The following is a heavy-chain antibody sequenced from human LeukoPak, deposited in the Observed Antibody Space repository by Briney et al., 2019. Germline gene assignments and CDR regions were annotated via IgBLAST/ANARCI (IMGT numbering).Heavy chain of an antibody. D-gene: IGHD6-6*01. CDR2: ISYDGSNK. CDR3: AKRGGEQLVLDY. Sequence: GGSLRLSCAASGFTFSSYGMHWVRQAPGKGLEWVAVISYDGSNKYYADSVKGRFTISRDNSKNTLYLQMNSLRAEDTAVYYCAKRGGEQLVLDYWGQGTLVTVSS. J-gene: IGHJ4*02. CDR1: GFTFSSYG. V-gene: IGHV3-30*18.